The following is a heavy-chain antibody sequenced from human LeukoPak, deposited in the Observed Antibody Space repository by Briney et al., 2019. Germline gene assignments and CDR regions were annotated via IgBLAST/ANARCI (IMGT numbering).Heavy chain of an antibody. J-gene: IGHJ6*03. CDR2: TYYRSKWYN. D-gene: IGHD6-6*01. CDR1: GDSFSSNSSA. Sequence: SQTLSLTCAISGDSFSSNSSAWTWIRQSPSRDLEWLGRTYYRSKWYNVYAVSVKSRITINPDTSKNQFSLQLNSVTAEGTAVYYCARTKYSSSSHSYYYYMDVWGKGTTVTVSS. V-gene: IGHV6-1*01. CDR3: ARTKYSSSSHSYYYYMDV.